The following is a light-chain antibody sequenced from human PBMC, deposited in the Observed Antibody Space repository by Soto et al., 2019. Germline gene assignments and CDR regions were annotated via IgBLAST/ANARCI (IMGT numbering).Light chain of an antibody. CDR2: GAS. V-gene: IGKV1-5*03. CDR3: QPYNGYSAFT. Sequence: DIQMTQSPSTLSASVGERVTITCRASQTINTCLAWYQQKPWKAPNLLIFGASSLDSGVPSRFSGSGSGTEFTLTISSLQPDDFGTYVCQPYNGYSAFTCGGGTKVEIK. J-gene: IGKJ4*01. CDR1: QTINTC.